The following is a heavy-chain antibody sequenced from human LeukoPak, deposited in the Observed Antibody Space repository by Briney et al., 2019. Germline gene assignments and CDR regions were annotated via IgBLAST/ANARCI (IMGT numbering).Heavy chain of an antibody. J-gene: IGHJ4*02. CDR2: INPNSGGT. CDR1: GYTCTDCS. V-gene: IGHV1-2*02. D-gene: IGHD4-17*01. Sequence: GASVKVSCKASGYTCTDCSINWVRQAPGQGLELMGSINPNSGGTNYAQKFQGRVTLTRDPSISAAYMEMSRLRSDDTAVYYCARDGPLTTDFDYWGQGPLVTVSS. CDR3: ARDGPLTTDFDY.